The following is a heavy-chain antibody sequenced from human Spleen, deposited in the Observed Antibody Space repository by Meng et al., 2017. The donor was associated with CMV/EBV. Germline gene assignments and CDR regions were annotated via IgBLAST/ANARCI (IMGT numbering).Heavy chain of an antibody. CDR3: GKRGLTVTTFFYDP. D-gene: IGHD4-11*01. J-gene: IGHJ5*02. Sequence: SGRPFNHYSISLVRQAPGQGLEWMGGIIPIFGKVNYAQKFRDRVTITADESTTTVYMELSSLRSDDTAVYYCGKRGLTVTTFFYDPWGQGTLVTVSS. CDR2: IIPIFGKV. CDR1: GRPFNHYS. V-gene: IGHV1-69*01.